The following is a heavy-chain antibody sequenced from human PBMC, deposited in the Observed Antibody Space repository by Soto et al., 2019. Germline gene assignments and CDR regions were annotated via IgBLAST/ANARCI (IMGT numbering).Heavy chain of an antibody. CDR2: IDPSDSYT. CDR1: GYRFINYW. J-gene: IGHJ4*02. D-gene: IGHD1-1*01. V-gene: IGHV5-10-1*03. CDR3: VRHGNGTPFYFDF. Sequence: EVQLVQSGAEVKKPGESLRLSCQGSGYRFINYWISWVRQMPGKGLEWVGRIDPSDSYTVYSPSFQGHVTISIDTAINTAFLEWRSLQASETDMYYCVRHGNGTPFYFDFWGRGTLVPVSS.